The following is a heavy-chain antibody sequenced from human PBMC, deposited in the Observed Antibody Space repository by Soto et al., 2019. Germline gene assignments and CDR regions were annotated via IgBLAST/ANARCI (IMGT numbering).Heavy chain of an antibody. V-gene: IGHV1-18*04. CDR3: VRQYFDFWTDYPDFDY. Sequence: QVQLVQSGAEMKRPGASVKVSCKASGYTFSKYDVSWVRQAPGQGLEWLGLISPNSGRASYSEKFQGRVTMSTDTPTTTAYLERRSLRSDDTAVYYCVRQYFDFWTDYPDFDYWGQGTLVTVSS. J-gene: IGHJ4*02. D-gene: IGHD3-3*01. CDR1: GYTFSKYD. CDR2: ISPNSGRA.